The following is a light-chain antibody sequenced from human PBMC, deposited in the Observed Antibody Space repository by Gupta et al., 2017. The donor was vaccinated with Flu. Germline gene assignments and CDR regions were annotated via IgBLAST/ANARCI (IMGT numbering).Light chain of an antibody. CDR1: SSDVGSYNY. CDR2: DVS. V-gene: IGLV2-14*03. Sequence: QSALTQPASVSGSPGQSITISCTGTSSDVGSYNYVSWYQQHPGKAPQLMISDVSTRPSGVSNRFSGSKSGNTASLTISGLQAEDEADYYCSSYSSSDTLLFGTGTKVTVL. CDR3: SSYSSSDTLL. J-gene: IGLJ1*01.